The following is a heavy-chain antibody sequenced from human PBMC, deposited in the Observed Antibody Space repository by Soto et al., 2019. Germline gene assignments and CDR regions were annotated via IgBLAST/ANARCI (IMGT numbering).Heavy chain of an antibody. V-gene: IGHV3-33*01. J-gene: IGHJ2*01. D-gene: IGHD3-22*01. CDR2: IWYDGSNK. CDR3: ARVPDEVVKFDL. CDR1: GFTFSDYG. Sequence: QVQLVESGGGVVQXGRSLRLACAAFGFTFSDYGMHWVRQAPGKGLEWVAVIWYDGSNKYYADSVEGRFTISRDNSKNTLWLQMNSLRVEDTAVYYCARVPDEVVKFDLWGRGTLVTVS.